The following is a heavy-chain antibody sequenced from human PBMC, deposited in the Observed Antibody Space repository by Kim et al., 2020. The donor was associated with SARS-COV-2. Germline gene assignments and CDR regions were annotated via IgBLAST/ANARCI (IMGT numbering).Heavy chain of an antibody. Sequence: SGPTLVNPTQTLTLTCTFSGFSLSTSGMGVSWIRQPPGKALEWLARIDWDDDKYYSTSLKTRLTISKDTSKNQVVLTMTNMDPVDTATYYCARIPLLLSGYYYGMDVWGQETTVTVSS. CDR3: ARIPLLLSGYYYGMDV. D-gene: IGHD3-10*01. CDR2: IDWDDDK. J-gene: IGHJ6*02. CDR1: GFSLSTSGMG. V-gene: IGHV2-70*11.